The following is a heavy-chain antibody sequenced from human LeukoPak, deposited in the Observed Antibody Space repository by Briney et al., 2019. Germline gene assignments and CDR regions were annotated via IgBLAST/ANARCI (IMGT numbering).Heavy chain of an antibody. CDR1: GFTFSDYY. CDR2: ISGSGGST. Sequence: PGGSLRLSCAASGFTFSDYYTNWVRQAPGKGLEWVSAISGSGGSTYYADSVKGRFTISRDNSKNTLYLQMNSLRAEDTAVYYCAKAHGIAVAGQAFDIWGQGTMVTVSS. V-gene: IGHV3-23*01. CDR3: AKAHGIAVAGQAFDI. D-gene: IGHD6-19*01. J-gene: IGHJ3*02.